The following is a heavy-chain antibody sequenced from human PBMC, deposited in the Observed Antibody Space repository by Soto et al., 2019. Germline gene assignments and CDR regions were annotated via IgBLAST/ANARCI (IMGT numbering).Heavy chain of an antibody. Sequence: ASVKVSCKASGYTFTGYYMHWVRQAPGQGLEWMGWINPNSGGTNYAQKFQGRVTMTRDTSISTAYMELSRLRSDDTAVYYCARDPPSPPYYDYVWGSYRPGGDYWGQGTLVTV. CDR2: INPNSGGT. V-gene: IGHV1-2*02. D-gene: IGHD3-16*02. CDR1: GYTFTGYY. CDR3: ARDPPSPPYYDYVWGSYRPGGDY. J-gene: IGHJ4*02.